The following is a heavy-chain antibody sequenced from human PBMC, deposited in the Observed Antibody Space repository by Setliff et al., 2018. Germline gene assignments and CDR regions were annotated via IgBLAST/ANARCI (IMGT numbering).Heavy chain of an antibody. CDR1: GFTFSSLW. J-gene: IGHJ4*02. D-gene: IGHD3-10*01. CDR3: FGAGTCSY. V-gene: IGHV3-7*01. Sequence: QPGGSLRLSCAASGFTFSSLWMSWVRQAPGKGLEWVANINQGGGEQFYVDSVKGRFTISRDNAKNSLSLQMNNPRSEDTAVYYCFGAGTCSYWGQGTLVTVSS. CDR2: INQGGGEQ.